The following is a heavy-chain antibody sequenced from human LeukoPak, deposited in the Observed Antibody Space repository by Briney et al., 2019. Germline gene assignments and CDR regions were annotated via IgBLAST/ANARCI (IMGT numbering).Heavy chain of an antibody. D-gene: IGHD6-19*01. CDR3: ARGKQWLVPYNWFDP. V-gene: IGHV4-34*01. CDR2: INHSGST. CDR1: GGSFSGYY. J-gene: IGHJ5*02. Sequence: SETLSLTCAVYGGSFSGYYWSWIRRPPGKGLEWIGEINHSGSTNYNPSLKSRVTISVDTSKNQFSLKLSSVTAADTAVYYCARGKQWLVPYNWFDPWGQGTLVTVSS.